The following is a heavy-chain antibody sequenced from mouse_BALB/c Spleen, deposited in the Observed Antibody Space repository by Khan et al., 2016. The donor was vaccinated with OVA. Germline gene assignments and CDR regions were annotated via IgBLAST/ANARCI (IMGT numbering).Heavy chain of an antibody. D-gene: IGHD1-3*01. CDR1: GFSLTSYG. J-gene: IGHJ2*01. V-gene: IGHV2-2*02. CDR3: ARNSSLYYFDY. Sequence: QVQLKQSGPGLVQPSQSLSITCTVSGFSLTSYGVHWVRQSPGKGLEWLGVIWSGGSTDYNAAFISRLSISKDNSKSQVFFKMNSLQANDTAIYYCARNSSLYYFDYWGQGTTLTVSS. CDR2: IWSGGST.